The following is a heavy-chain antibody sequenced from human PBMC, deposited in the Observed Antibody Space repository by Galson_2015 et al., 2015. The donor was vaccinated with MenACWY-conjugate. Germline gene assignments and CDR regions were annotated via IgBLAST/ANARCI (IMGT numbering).Heavy chain of an antibody. V-gene: IGHV3-7*01. D-gene: IGHD6-19*01. CDR3: ARAKEQWLSKTFDV. J-gene: IGHJ3*01. CDR1: GFTFSNSW. CDR2: IKHDGSGK. Sequence: SLRLSCATSGFTFSNSWMGWVRQAPGKGLEWVANIKHDGSGKFYVDSVKGRFIISRDNAKNSLYLQMDSLRAEDTAVSFCARAKEQWLSKTFDVWGQGTLVTVS.